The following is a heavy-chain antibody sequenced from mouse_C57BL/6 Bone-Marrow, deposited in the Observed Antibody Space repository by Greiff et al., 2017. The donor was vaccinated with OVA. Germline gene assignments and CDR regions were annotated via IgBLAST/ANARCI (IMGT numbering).Heavy chain of an antibody. CDR2: INPSTGGT. D-gene: IGHD3-2*02. Sequence: EVQLQQSGPELVKPGASVKLSCKASGYSFTGYYMHWVKQSSEKSLEWIGEINPSTGGTSYTQKFKGKATLTVDKSSSTAYMQLKSLTSEDSAVYYCAREAAQALAYWGQGTLVTVSA. V-gene: IGHV1-43*01. J-gene: IGHJ3*01. CDR3: AREAAQALAY. CDR1: GYSFTGYY.